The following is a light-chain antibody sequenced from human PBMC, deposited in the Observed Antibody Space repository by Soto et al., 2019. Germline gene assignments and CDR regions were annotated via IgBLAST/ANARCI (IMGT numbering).Light chain of an antibody. CDR1: SSDVGGYNF. CDR3: SSYAATNNCV. Sequence: QSVLTQPPSASGSPGQSVTISCTGTSSDVGGYNFVSWYQQHPGKAPQLIIYEVTKRPSGVPDRFSGSKSGNTASLTVSGLQTEDEADYYCSSYAATNNCVFGSGTKVTVL. J-gene: IGLJ1*01. V-gene: IGLV2-8*01. CDR2: EVT.